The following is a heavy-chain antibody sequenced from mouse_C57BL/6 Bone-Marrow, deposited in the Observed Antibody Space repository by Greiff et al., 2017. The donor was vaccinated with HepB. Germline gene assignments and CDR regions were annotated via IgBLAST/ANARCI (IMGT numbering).Heavy chain of an antibody. J-gene: IGHJ4*01. CDR1: GFTFSSYG. V-gene: IGHV5-6*01. CDR2: ISSGGSYT. CDR3: ARRGAMDY. Sequence: EVQLVESGGDLVKPGGSLKLSCAASGFTFSSYGMSWVRQTPDKRLEWVATISSGGSYTYYPDSVKGRFTISRDNVKNTLYLQMRSLKSEDTAMYYCARRGAMDYWGQGTSVTVSS.